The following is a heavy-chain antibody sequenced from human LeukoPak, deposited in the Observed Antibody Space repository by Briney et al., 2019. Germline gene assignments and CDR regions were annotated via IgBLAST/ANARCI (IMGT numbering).Heavy chain of an antibody. D-gene: IGHD3-10*01. CDR3: ARDLLSAGLTMVRGVIITYNWFDP. CDR2: INHSGST. J-gene: IGHJ5*02. Sequence: SETLSLTCAVYGGSFSGYYWSWIRQPPGKGLEWIGEINHSGSTNYNPSLKSRVTISVDTSKNQFSLKLSSVTAADTAVYYCARDLLSAGLTMVRGVIITYNWFDPWGQGTLVTVSS. V-gene: IGHV4-34*01. CDR1: GGSFSGYY.